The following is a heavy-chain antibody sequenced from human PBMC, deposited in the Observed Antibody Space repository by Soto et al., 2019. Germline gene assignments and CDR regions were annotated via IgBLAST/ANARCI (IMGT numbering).Heavy chain of an antibody. CDR2: INDGGSA. CDR1: GVSFSGYS. D-gene: IGHD1-26*01. Sequence: SETLSLTCAVYGVSFSGYSWTLIRQSPGKGLEWIGQINDGGSANYNPSLKSRVTISVDTSNNEFFLELSSVTAADTAVYYCARGLFSETHYSGGWYFFDYWGQGTLVTVSS. J-gene: IGHJ4*02. V-gene: IGHV4-34*01. CDR3: ARGLFSETHYSGGWYFFDY.